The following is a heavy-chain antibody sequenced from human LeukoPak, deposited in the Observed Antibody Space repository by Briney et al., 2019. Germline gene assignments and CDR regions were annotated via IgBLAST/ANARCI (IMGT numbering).Heavy chain of an antibody. CDR3: AKGGYEGFYYYMDV. CDR2: ISGSGGST. J-gene: IGHJ6*03. V-gene: IGHV3-23*01. Sequence: GGSLRLSCAASGFTFSSYAMSWVRQAPGKGLEWVSAISGSGGSTYYADSVKGRFTISRDNSKNTLYLQMNRLRAEDTAVYYCAKGGYEGFYYYMDVWGKGTTVTVSS. CDR1: GFTFSSYA. D-gene: IGHD5-12*01.